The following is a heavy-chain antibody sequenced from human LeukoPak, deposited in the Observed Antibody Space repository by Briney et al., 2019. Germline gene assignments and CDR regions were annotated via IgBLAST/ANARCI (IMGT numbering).Heavy chain of an antibody. CDR3: ASGYQLPKS. J-gene: IGHJ5*02. D-gene: IGHD2-2*01. CDR1: GGSFSGYY. V-gene: IGHV4-34*01. Sequence: SETLSLTCAVYGGSFSGYYWSWIRQPPGKGLEWIGEINHSGSTNYNPSLKSRVTISVDASKNQFSLKLSSVTAADTAVYYCASGYQLPKSWGQGTLVTVSS. CDR2: INHSGST.